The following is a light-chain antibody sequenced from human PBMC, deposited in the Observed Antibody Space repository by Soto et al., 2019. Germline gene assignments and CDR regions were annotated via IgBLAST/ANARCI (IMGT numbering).Light chain of an antibody. Sequence: DIQMTQSPSSLSASVGDRVTITCRASQSISSYLNLDQQKPGKAPKLLIYAASSLQSGVPSRFSGSGSGTAFTLTISSLQPEDFATYYCQQSYSTLWTFGQGTNVAIK. V-gene: IGKV1-39*01. CDR2: AAS. J-gene: IGKJ1*01. CDR3: QQSYSTLWT. CDR1: QSISSY.